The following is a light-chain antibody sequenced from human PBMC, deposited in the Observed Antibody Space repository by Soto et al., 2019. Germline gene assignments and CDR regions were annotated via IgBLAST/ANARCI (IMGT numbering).Light chain of an antibody. CDR3: QQSYMT. Sequence: EIQMTQAPSSLSASVGDRVTITCRASQSISSYLNWYQQKPGKAPKLLIYAASSLQSGVPSRFSGSGSGTDFTLTISSLQPEEFATYYCQQSYMTFGGGTKVDIK. CDR2: AAS. J-gene: IGKJ4*01. V-gene: IGKV1-39*01. CDR1: QSISSY.